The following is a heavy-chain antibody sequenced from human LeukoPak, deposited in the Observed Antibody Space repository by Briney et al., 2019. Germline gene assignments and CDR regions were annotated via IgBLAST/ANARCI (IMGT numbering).Heavy chain of an antibody. J-gene: IGHJ6*02. CDR2: TSNDGSNK. Sequence: GGSLRLSCAASGFTFSSYGMHWVRQAPGKGLEWVAVTSNDGSNKGYADSVKGRFTVSRDNSKNTLYLQVNFVRSEDTAVYYCAKRRRKTGNYRLDYYGMDVWGQGTTVTVSS. CDR3: AKRRRKTGNYRLDYYGMDV. D-gene: IGHD4-11*01. V-gene: IGHV3-30*18. CDR1: GFTFSSYG.